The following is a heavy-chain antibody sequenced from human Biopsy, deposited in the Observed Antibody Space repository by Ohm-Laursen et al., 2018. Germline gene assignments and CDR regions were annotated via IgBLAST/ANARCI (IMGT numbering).Heavy chain of an antibody. V-gene: IGHV4-38-2*02. CDR1: GYSISSGYY. CDR2: IYHSGST. Sequence: SETLSLTCAVSGYSISSGYYWGWIRQPPGKGLEWIGSIYHSGSTYYNPSLKSRVTISVDTSKNQFSLKLSSLTAADTAIYCARDRGYYSDRTVPGYFDLWGRGTLVTVSS. J-gene: IGHJ2*01. D-gene: IGHD3-22*01. CDR3: ARDRGYYSDRTVPGYFDL.